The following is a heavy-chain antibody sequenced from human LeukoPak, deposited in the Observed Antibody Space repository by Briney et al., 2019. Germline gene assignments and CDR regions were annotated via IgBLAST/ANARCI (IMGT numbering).Heavy chain of an antibody. CDR3: ATPRTDDYSLGAFDI. V-gene: IGHV4-39*07. CDR2: FYYSAST. J-gene: IGHJ3*02. CDR1: GGSIGSSSYS. Sequence: SETLSLTCTVSGGSIGSSSYSWGWIRQPPGKRLEWIGSFYYSASTYYKPSLKSRVTISVDTSKNRFSLKLSSVTAADTAVYYCATPRTDDYSLGAFDIWGQGTMVTVSS. D-gene: IGHD2-15*01.